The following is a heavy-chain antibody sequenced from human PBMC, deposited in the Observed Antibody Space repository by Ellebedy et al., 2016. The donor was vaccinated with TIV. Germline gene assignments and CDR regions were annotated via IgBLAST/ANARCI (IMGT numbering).Heavy chain of an antibody. CDR2: MDWASGRI. J-gene: IGHJ6*02. Sequence: SLKISCVGTGFTFDGYAMHWVRQIPGKGLEWVAGMDWASGRIDYADSVKGRFTIYRNNAENSLNLQMNSLRTEDTALYFCGKDILPGGMDVWGQGTTVTVSS. CDR1: GFTFDGYA. V-gene: IGHV3-9*01. D-gene: IGHD1-14*01. CDR3: GKDILPGGMDV.